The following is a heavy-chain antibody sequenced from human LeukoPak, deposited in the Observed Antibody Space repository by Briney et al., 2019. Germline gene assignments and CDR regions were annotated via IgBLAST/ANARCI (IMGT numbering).Heavy chain of an antibody. CDR1: GGSFSGYY. V-gene: IGHV4-34*01. D-gene: IGHD3-16*02. J-gene: IGHJ3*02. CDR2: INHSGST. CDR3: ARAAYDYVRWSYRQHAFDI. Sequence: SETLSLTCAVYGGSFSGYYWSWIRQPPGKGLEWIGEINHSGSTNYNPSLKSRVTISVDTSKNQFSLKLSSVTAADTAVYYCARAAYDYVRWSYRQHAFDIWGQGTMVTVSS.